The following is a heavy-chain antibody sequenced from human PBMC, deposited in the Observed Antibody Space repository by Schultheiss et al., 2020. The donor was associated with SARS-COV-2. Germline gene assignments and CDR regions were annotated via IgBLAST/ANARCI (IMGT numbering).Heavy chain of an antibody. D-gene: IGHD6-13*01. J-gene: IGHJ4*02. V-gene: IGHV2-70*11. CDR1: GFSLSTSGMC. Sequence: SGPTLVQPTQTLTLTCTFSGFSLSTSGMCVSWIRLPPGKALEWLARIVWVDDKYYSTTLKTRRTISNDTSKNQVVLTMTNMDPVDTATYYCARIRAGKQQLGRGPYYFDYWGQGTLVTVSS. CDR3: ARIRAGKQQLGRGPYYFDY. CDR2: IVWVDDK.